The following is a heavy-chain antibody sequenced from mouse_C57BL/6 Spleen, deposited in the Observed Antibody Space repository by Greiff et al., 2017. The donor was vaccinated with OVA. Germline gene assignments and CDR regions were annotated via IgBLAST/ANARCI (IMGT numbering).Heavy chain of an antibody. Sequence: EVQLKESGPELVKPGASVKISCKASGYSFTDYYMNWVKQSHGKSLEWIGVINTNYGTTSYNQKFKGKATLTVDQSTSTAYMQINNLTSEDSAVYYCAREEDYCGSSRYFDGWGTGTTVTVSS. J-gene: IGHJ1*03. CDR1: GYSFTDYY. V-gene: IGHV1-39*01. CDR3: AREEDYCGSSRYFDG. CDR2: INTNYGTT. D-gene: IGHD1-1*01.